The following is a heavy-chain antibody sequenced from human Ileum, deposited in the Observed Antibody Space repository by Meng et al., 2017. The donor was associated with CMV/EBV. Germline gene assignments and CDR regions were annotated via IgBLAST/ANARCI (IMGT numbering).Heavy chain of an antibody. CDR3: ARLSAYYFDY. CDR2: IYPSSGGA. V-gene: IGHV1-46*01. CDR1: GYSFTSHS. J-gene: IGHJ4*02. Sequence: QLRLVQSGAEVKKPGASVKVSCKASGYSFTSHSMHWVRQAPGQGLEWLGMIYPSSGGATYAQKFQGRVTMTSDTSTGTVYMELSSLRSEDTAVYYCARLSAYYFDYWGQGTLVTVSS.